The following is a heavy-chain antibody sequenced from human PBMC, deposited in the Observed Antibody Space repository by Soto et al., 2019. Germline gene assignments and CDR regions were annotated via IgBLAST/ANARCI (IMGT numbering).Heavy chain of an antibody. V-gene: IGHV3-23*01. CDR3: AKVRRITMIVVVINYFDY. CDR2: ISGSGGST. J-gene: IGHJ4*02. D-gene: IGHD3-22*01. Sequence: GGSLRLSCAASGFTFSSYAMSWVRQAPGKGLEWVSAISGSGGSTYYADSVKGRFTISRDNSKNTLYLQMNSLRAEDTAVYYCAKVRRITMIVVVINYFDYWGQGTLVTVSS. CDR1: GFTFSSYA.